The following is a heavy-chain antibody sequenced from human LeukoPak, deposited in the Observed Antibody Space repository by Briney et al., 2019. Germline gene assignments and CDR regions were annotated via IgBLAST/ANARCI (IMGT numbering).Heavy chain of an antibody. CDR2: INPSGDGT. CDR3: AKGFGEYSIELFDY. D-gene: IGHD3-10*01. Sequence: ASVNVSCKASGHTFTTYYVHLVRQAPGQGLEWMGVINPSGDGTNYPQRFQGRVTLTRDTSTSTVYMELSSLRSEDTAIYYCAKGFGEYSIELFDYWGQGTLVTVSS. J-gene: IGHJ4*02. V-gene: IGHV1-46*01. CDR1: GHTFTTYY.